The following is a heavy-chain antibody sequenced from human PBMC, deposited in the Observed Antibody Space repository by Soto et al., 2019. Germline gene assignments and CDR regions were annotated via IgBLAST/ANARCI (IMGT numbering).Heavy chain of an antibody. V-gene: IGHV2-5*02. CDR2: IYWDDDK. CDR1: GFSLTTSGVG. D-gene: IGHD1-26*01. Sequence: QLTLKESGPTLVKPTQTLTLTCTFSGFSLTTSGVGVAWIRQTPGKALEWLTLIYWDDDKRYSPSLNRRLTITKDTSKNQVVLTLTNMDPTDTATYYCARGRGPGDRRRWDFDLWGRGTLVTVSS. CDR3: ARGRGPGDRRRWDFDL. J-gene: IGHJ2*01.